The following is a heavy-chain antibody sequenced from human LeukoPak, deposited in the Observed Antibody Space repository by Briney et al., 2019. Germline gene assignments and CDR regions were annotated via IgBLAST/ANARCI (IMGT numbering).Heavy chain of an antibody. CDR1: GGSISSGGYS. J-gene: IGHJ5*01. CDR2: IYHSGST. D-gene: IGHD3-22*01. Sequence: SETLSLTCAVSGGSISSGGYSWSWIRQPPGKGLEWIGYIYHSGSTYYNPSLKSRVTISVDRSKNQFSLKLSSVTAADTAVYYCARDSSGPHWYDSSGYYNWFDPWGQGTTVTVSS. V-gene: IGHV4-30-2*01. CDR3: ARDSSGPHWYDSSGYYNWFDP.